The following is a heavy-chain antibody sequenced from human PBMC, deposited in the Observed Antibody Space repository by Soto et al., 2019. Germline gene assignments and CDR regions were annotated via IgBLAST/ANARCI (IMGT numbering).Heavy chain of an antibody. D-gene: IGHD3-10*01. CDR2: TIPALGET. CDR3: ARGPFRPSAMDV. J-gene: IGHJ6*02. V-gene: IGHV1-69*10. Sequence: ASVKVSCKTSGDNFKKNVFTWVRQAPGQGLEWMGGTIPALGETHYIEKFQGRVTITVDDATRTVYMEVRDLTSEDTAIYYCARGPFRPSAMDVWGQGTTVTVSS. CDR1: GDNFKKNV.